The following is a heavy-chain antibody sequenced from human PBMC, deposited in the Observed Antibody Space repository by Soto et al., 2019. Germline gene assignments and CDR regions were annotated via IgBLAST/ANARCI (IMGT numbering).Heavy chain of an antibody. V-gene: IGHV4-34*01. J-gene: IGHJ6*02. Sequence: QVQLQQWGAGLLKPSETLSLTCAVDGGSFSGYYWSWIRQPPGKGLEWIGEINHSGSTNYNPSLKSRVTISVDTSKNQFSLKLSSVTAADTAVYYCAREGGIAAALNYGMDVWGQGTTVTVSS. CDR1: GGSFSGYY. CDR2: INHSGST. D-gene: IGHD6-13*01. CDR3: AREGGIAAALNYGMDV.